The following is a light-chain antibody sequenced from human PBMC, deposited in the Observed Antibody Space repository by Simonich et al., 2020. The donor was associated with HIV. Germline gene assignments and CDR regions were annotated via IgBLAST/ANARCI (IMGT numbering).Light chain of an antibody. CDR3: QQYGSSPPYT. Sequence: EIVMTQSPATLSVSPGERATLSCRASQSVSINLAWYQHKPGQAPRLLISGASTRATGIPARFSGSGSGTDFTLTISSLQSEDFAVYYCQQYGSSPPYTFGHGTKLEIK. J-gene: IGKJ2*01. V-gene: IGKV3-15*01. CDR2: GAS. CDR1: QSVSIN.